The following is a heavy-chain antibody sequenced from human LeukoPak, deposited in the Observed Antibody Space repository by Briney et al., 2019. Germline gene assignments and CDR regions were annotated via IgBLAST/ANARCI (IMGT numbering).Heavy chain of an antibody. CDR2: INHSGST. CDR1: GGSFSGYY. V-gene: IGHV4-34*01. Sequence: SETLSLTCAVYGGSFSGYYWSWIRQPPGKGLEWIGEINHSGSTNYNPSLKGRVTISVDTSKNQFSLKLSSVTAADTAVYYCARVTKSSPPSPYYYYYYGMDVWGQGTTVTVSS. CDR3: ARVTKSSPPSPYYYYYYGMDV. D-gene: IGHD5-18*01. J-gene: IGHJ6*02.